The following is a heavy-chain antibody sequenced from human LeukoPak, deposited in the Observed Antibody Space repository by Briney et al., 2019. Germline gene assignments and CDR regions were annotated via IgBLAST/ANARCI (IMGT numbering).Heavy chain of an antibody. V-gene: IGHV4-39*01. D-gene: IGHD2-2*01. Sequence: SETLSLTCTVSGGSISSSSYYWGWIRQPPGKGLEWIGSIYYSGSTYYTPSLKSRVTISVDTSKSQFSLKLSSVTAADTAVYYCARGVVPSAPYYYYGLDVWGQGTTVTVSS. J-gene: IGHJ6*02. CDR3: ARGVVPSAPYYYYGLDV. CDR2: IYYSGST. CDR1: GGSISSSSYY.